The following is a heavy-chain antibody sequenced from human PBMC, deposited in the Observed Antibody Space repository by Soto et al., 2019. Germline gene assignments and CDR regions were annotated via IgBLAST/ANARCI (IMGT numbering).Heavy chain of an antibody. CDR2: ISGSGGST. V-gene: IGHV3-23*01. CDR1: GFTFSSYA. D-gene: IGHD3-16*02. Sequence: EVQLLESGGGLVQPGGSLRLSCAASGFTFSSYAMSWVRQAPGKGLEWVSAISGSGGSTYYADSVKGRFTISRDNSKNTLYLQMNSLRADDTAVYYCAKDMGTYDDYVWGSYRKGYWGQGTLVTVSS. J-gene: IGHJ4*02. CDR3: AKDMGTYDDYVWGSYRKGY.